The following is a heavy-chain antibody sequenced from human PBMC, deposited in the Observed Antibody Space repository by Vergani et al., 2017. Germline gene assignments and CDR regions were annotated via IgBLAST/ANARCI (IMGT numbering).Heavy chain of an antibody. CDR3: VRGFFFLWMDV. D-gene: IGHD6-25*01. J-gene: IGHJ6*02. CDR2: TYFKSRWYN. CDR1: GDSVSSTSAA. Sequence: QVQLQQSGPGLVKPSQTLSLTCAISGDSVSSTSAAWNCIRQSPSRGLEWLGRTYFKSRWYNEYAISVKSRITINPDTSKNQFSMQLNSVTPEDTAIYYCVRGFFFLWMDVWGQGTAVTVSS. V-gene: IGHV6-1*01.